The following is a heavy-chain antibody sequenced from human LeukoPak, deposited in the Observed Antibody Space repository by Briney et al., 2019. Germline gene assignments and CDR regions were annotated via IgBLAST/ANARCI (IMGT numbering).Heavy chain of an antibody. V-gene: IGHV3-23*01. D-gene: IGHD2-2*01. J-gene: IGHJ4*02. CDR1: GLTFSTYA. CDR2: VTVDGGTT. CDR3: TKDCCSNTGLFDY. Sequence: PGGSLRLSCAASGLTFSTYAMSWVRRAPGKGLEWVSTVTVDGGTTYYADSVKGRFTISRDNSKNTLYLQMNSLRTEDTAVYYCTKDCCSNTGLFDYWGQGTRVTVSS.